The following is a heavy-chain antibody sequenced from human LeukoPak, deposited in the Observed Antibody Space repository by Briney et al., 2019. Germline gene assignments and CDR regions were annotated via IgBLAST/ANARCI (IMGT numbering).Heavy chain of an antibody. CDR1: GYTFTSYD. V-gene: IGHV1-18*01. D-gene: IGHD1-26*01. CDR3: ARVPSGSYGDLPLDY. Sequence: ASVKVSCKASGYTFTSYDINWVRQAPGQGLEWMGWISGYNGNTNYAQKLQGRVTVTTDTSTTTAYMELGSLRSDDTAVYFCARVPSGSYGDLPLDYWGQGTLVTVSS. J-gene: IGHJ4*02. CDR2: ISGYNGNT.